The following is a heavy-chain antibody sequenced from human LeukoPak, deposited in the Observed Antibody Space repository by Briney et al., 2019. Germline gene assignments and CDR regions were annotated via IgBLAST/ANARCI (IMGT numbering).Heavy chain of an antibody. J-gene: IGHJ3*02. Sequence: EGSLRLSCAASGFTFSSYGMHWVRQAPGKGLEWVAVIWYDGSNKYYADSVKGRFIISRDNSKNTLYLQMNSLRAEDTAVYFCATDPIAAANDAFDIWGQGTMVTVSS. D-gene: IGHD6-25*01. CDR1: GFTFSSYG. CDR3: ATDPIAAANDAFDI. CDR2: IWYDGSNK. V-gene: IGHV3-33*01.